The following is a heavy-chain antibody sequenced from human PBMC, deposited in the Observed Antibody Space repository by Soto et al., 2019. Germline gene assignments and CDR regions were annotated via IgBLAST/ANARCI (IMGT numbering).Heavy chain of an antibody. Sequence: GSLRLSCAASEFTFANAWISWVRQAPGKGLEWVGRIKSKADGGTTDYAAPVKGRFTISRDEPQNTLYLQMNSLKTEDTAVYYCTSLYYGHWGQGTLVTVSS. CDR1: EFTFANAW. CDR2: IKSKADGGTT. D-gene: IGHD4-17*01. CDR3: TSLYYGH. V-gene: IGHV3-15*01. J-gene: IGHJ4*02.